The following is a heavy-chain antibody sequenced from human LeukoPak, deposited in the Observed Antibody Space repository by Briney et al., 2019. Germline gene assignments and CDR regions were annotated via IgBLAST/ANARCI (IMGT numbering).Heavy chain of an antibody. CDR1: GFTFSNAW. Sequence: GGSLRLPCAASGFTFSNAWMNWVRQAPGKGLEWVGRIKSKTDGWTTDYAAPVKGRFTISRDGSKNTLYLQMNSLKTEDTAVYYCATLAYYYDSSGYPSDNYWGQGTLVTVSS. V-gene: IGHV3-15*07. J-gene: IGHJ4*02. D-gene: IGHD3-22*01. CDR3: ATLAYYYDSSGYPSDNY. CDR2: IKSKTDGWTT.